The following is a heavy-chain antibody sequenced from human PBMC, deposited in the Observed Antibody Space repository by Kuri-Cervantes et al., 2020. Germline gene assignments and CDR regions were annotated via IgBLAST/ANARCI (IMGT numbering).Heavy chain of an antibody. CDR2: ISYDGSNK. CDR1: GFTFSSYW. D-gene: IGHD3-22*01. Sequence: GESLKISCAASGFTFSSYWMSWVRQAPGKGLEWVAVISYDGSNKYYADSVKGRFTISRDNSKNTLYLQMNSLRAEDTAVYYCARGATYYYDSSGYYLLDYWGQGTLVTVSS. V-gene: IGHV3-30-3*01. CDR3: ARGATYYYDSSGYYLLDY. J-gene: IGHJ4*02.